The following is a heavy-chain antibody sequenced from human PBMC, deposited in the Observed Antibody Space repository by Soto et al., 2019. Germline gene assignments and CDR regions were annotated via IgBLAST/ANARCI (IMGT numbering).Heavy chain of an antibody. V-gene: IGHV3-30*03. CDR2: ISYDGSNK. Sequence: QVQLVESGGGVVQPGRSLRLSCAASGFTFSSYGMHWVRQAPGKGLEWVAVISYDGSNKYYADSVKGRFTISRDNSKNTLYLQMNSLRAEDTAVYYCAPWFGAFDYWGQGTLVTVPS. CDR3: APWFGAFDY. D-gene: IGHD3-10*01. CDR1: GFTFSSYG. J-gene: IGHJ4*02.